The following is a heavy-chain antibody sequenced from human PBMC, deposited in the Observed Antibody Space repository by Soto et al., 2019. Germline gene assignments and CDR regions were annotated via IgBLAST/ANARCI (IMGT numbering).Heavy chain of an antibody. CDR2: IIPIFGTA. CDR1: GGTFSSYA. V-gene: IGHV1-69*01. CDR3: ARAPSESGGYVGIYYGMDV. J-gene: IGHJ6*02. D-gene: IGHD5-12*01. Sequence: QVQLVQSGAEVKKPGSSVKVSCKASGGTFSSYAISWVRQAPGQGREWMGGIIPIFGTANYAQKFQGRVTITADESTSTAYMELSSLRSEDTAVYYCARAPSESGGYVGIYYGMDVWGQGTTVTVSS.